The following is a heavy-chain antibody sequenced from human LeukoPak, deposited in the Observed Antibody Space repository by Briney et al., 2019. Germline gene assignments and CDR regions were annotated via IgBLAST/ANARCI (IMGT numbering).Heavy chain of an antibody. Sequence: PSETLSLTCTVSGDSIRNFYWNWIRQSPGKGLEWIGYIYQSGNTNYNPSLKSRLTMSIDTSKNQFSLNLNSVTAADTAVYYCARGNYGSGSYYVVDFDYWGREPWSPSPQ. CDR1: GDSIRNFY. CDR3: ARGNYGSGSYYVVDFDY. J-gene: IGHJ4*02. CDR2: IYQSGNT. D-gene: IGHD3-10*01. V-gene: IGHV4-59*01.